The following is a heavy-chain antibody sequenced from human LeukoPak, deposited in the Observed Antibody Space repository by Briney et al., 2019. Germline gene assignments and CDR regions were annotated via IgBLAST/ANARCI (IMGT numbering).Heavy chain of an antibody. CDR2: INHSGST. CDR3: ARGWSSRYAFDI. Sequence: SETLSLTCAVYGGSFRGYYWSWIRQPPGKGLEWIGEINHSGSTNYNPSLKSRVTISVDTSKNQFSLKLSSVTAADTAVYYCARGWSSRYAFDIWGQGTMVTVSS. D-gene: IGHD6-13*01. J-gene: IGHJ3*02. CDR1: GGSFRGYY. V-gene: IGHV4-34*01.